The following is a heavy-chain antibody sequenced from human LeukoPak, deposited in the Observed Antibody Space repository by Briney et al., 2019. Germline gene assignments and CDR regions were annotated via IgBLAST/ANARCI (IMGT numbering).Heavy chain of an antibody. D-gene: IGHD1-1*01. CDR2: IKQDGSEK. Sequence: QPGGSLGFSGAAPGFTLITNWMTWVAQAPGKGWKWVANIKQDGSEKYYVDSVKGRFTISRDNAKNSLYLQMNSLRAEDTAVYYCARGRTTMDVWGQGTTVTVSS. CDR1: GFTLITNW. CDR3: ARGRTTMDV. V-gene: IGHV3-7*01. J-gene: IGHJ6*02.